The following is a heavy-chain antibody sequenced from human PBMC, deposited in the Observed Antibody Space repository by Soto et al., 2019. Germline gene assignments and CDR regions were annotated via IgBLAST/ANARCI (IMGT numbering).Heavy chain of an antibody. V-gene: IGHV1-3*01. CDR3: ARPSRGLYCSGGSCYSDDFDY. CDR2: INAGNGNT. CDR1: GYTFTSYA. J-gene: IGHJ4*02. Sequence: ASVKVSCKASGYTFTSYAMHWVRQAPGQRLEWMGWINAGNGNTKYSQKFQGRVTITRDTSASTAYMELSSLRSEDTAVYYCARPSRGLYCSGGSCYSDDFDYWGQRTLVTVSS. D-gene: IGHD2-15*01.